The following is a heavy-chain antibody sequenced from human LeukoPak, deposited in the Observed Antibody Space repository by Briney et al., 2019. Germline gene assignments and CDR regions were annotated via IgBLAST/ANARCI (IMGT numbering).Heavy chain of an antibody. J-gene: IGHJ4*02. CDR1: GFTLSSYA. CDR2: ISNDGGRT. V-gene: IGHV3-64*01. Sequence: GGALRLSCAASGFTLSSYALNWVRQAPGKGLEYVSAISNDGGRTYYANSVKGRFTISRDNSKNTPYLQMGSLRTEDMAVYYCARDLSGGGLDYWGQGTLVAVSS. D-gene: IGHD3-10*01. CDR3: ARDLSGGGLDY.